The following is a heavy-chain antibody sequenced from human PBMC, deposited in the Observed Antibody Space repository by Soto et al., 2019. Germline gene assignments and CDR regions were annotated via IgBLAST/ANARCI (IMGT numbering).Heavy chain of an antibody. V-gene: IGHV4-34*01. J-gene: IGHJ5*02. CDR3: ARRSSSSLGSLFDP. CDR2: INHSGST. Sequence: SETLSLTCAVHGGSFSGYYWSWIRQPPGKGLEWIGEINHSGSTNYNPSPKSRVTMSVDTSKNQFSLKLSSVTPTDTAVYYCARRSSSSLGSLFDPWGRGILVTVSS. CDR1: GGSFSGYY. D-gene: IGHD6-6*01.